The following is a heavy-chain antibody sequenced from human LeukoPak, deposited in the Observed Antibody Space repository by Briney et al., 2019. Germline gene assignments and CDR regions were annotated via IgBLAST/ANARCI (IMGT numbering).Heavy chain of an antibody. V-gene: IGHV3-7*01. CDR3: ARDVVGALDY. Sequence: PGGSLRLSCAASGFTFSSYWMAWVRQAPGKGLEWVANIKQDASVKQYVDSAKGRFTISRDNADNSVYLQMNSLRIEDTAVYYCARDVVGALDYWGQGTLVTVSS. CDR2: IKQDASVK. CDR1: GFTFSSYW. D-gene: IGHD2-15*01. J-gene: IGHJ4*02.